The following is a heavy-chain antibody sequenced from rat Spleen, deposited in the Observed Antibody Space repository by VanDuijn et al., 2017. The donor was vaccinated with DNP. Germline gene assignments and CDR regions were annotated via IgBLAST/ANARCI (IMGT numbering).Heavy chain of an antibody. D-gene: IGHD1-5*01. CDR2: ISASGGNI. J-gene: IGHJ2*01. CDR3: ATDIGDY. V-gene: IGHV5-25*01. CDR1: GFTFSNYD. Sequence: EVQLVESGGGLVQPGRSLKVSCIASGFTFSNYDMAWVRQAPTKGLEWVASISASGGNIHYRDSVKGRFTVSRNNAESTLYLQMDSLRSDDTATYFCATDIGDYWGQGVMVTVSS.